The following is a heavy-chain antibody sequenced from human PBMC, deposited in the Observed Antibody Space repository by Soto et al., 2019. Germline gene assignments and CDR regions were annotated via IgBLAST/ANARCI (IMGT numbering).Heavy chain of an antibody. V-gene: IGHV1-69*13. Sequence: SVKVSCKASGGTFSSYAISWVRQAPGQGLEWMGGIIPIFGTANYAQKFQGRVTITADESTSTAYMGLSSLRSEDTAVYYCASDFRQIKIFGVSYGMDVWGQGTTVTVSS. CDR2: IIPIFGTA. CDR1: GGTFSSYA. D-gene: IGHD3-3*01. CDR3: ASDFRQIKIFGVSYGMDV. J-gene: IGHJ6*02.